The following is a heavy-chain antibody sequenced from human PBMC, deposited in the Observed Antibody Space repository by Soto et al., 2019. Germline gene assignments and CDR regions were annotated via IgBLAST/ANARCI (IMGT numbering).Heavy chain of an antibody. J-gene: IGHJ6*02. V-gene: IGHV4-31*03. D-gene: IGHD3-10*01. CDR1: GGSISSGCYY. Sequence: QVQLQETGPGLVKPSQTLSLTCTVSGGSISSGCYYWSWIRQHPGKGLEWIGYIYYSGSTYYNPSLKRRVTISVATSKNQCSLKLSSVTAADTAVYYCASGGPRRYYYGMDVWGQGTTVTVSS. CDR2: IYYSGST. CDR3: ASGGPRRYYYGMDV.